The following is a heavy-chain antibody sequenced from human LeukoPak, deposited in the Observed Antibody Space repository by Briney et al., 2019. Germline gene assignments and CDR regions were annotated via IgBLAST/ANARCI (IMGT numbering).Heavy chain of an antibody. V-gene: IGHV4-38-2*01. D-gene: IGHD3-22*01. CDR1: GYSISSGRY. J-gene: IGHJ4*02. CDR3: VRQRYVYGYCDS. Sequence: AETLSLTCAASGYSISSGRYWGWVRQPPGKGLEWIGSLSHSGSIYYNPSLESRVTKSVDTSKNKFSLRLSSVTAADTAVYYCVRQRYVYGYCDSWGPGTLVTVSS. CDR2: LSHSGSI.